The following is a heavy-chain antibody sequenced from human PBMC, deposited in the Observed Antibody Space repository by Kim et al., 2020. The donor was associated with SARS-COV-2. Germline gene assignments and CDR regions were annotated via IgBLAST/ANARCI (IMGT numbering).Heavy chain of an antibody. J-gene: IGHJ6*01. CDR2: INHSGST. CDR3: ARDPDSSGWRYYYYYGMDV. CDR1: GGSFSGYY. Sequence: SETLSLTCAVYGGSFSGYYWSWIRQPPGKGLEWIGEINHSGSTNYNPSLKSRVTISVDTSKNQFSLKLSSVTAADTAVYYCARDPDSSGWRYYYYYGMDV. V-gene: IGHV4-34*01. D-gene: IGHD6-19*01.